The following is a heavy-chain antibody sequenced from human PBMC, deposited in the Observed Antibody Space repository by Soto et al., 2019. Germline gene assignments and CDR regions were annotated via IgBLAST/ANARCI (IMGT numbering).Heavy chain of an antibody. CDR1: SDSIAGENW. CDR3: ARVFSSGSGWMYYFDF. J-gene: IGHJ4*02. D-gene: IGHD6-25*01. V-gene: IGHV4-4*02. Sequence: QVQLQESGPGLVNPSETLALTCTVSSDSIAGENWWSWVRQPPGMGLAWIGEIFHTGGTNYNPSLKGRGTMEVDKSKDPFSLKLISATAADTAVYYCARVFSSGSGWMYYFDFWGQGTLVSVSS. CDR2: IFHTGGT.